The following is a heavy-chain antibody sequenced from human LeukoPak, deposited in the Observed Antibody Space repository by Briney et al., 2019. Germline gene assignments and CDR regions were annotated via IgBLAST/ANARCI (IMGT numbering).Heavy chain of an antibody. CDR1: GFTFSSYS. CDR3: ARNEMVAARYYYYGMDV. V-gene: IGHV3-21*01. Sequence: GGSLRLSCAASGFTFSSYSMDWVRQAPGKGLEWVSSISSSSYIYYADSVKGRFTISRDNAKNSLYLQMNSLRAEDTAVYYCARNEMVAARYYYYGMDVWGQGTTVTVSS. J-gene: IGHJ6*02. CDR2: ISSSSYI. D-gene: IGHD2-15*01.